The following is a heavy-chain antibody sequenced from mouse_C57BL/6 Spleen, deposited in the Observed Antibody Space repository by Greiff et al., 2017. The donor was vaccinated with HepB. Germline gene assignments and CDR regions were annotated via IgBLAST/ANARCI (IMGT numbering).Heavy chain of an antibody. CDR3: ARSPYGYDEYYFDY. V-gene: IGHV1-82*01. Sequence: QVQLQQSGPELVKPGASVKISCKASGYAFSSSWLNWVKQRPGKGLEWIGLIYPGDGDTNYNGKFKGKATLTADKSSSTAYMQLSSLTSEDSAVYFCARSPYGYDEYYFDYWGQGTTLTVSS. CDR1: GYAFSSSW. CDR2: IYPGDGDT. D-gene: IGHD2-2*01. J-gene: IGHJ2*01.